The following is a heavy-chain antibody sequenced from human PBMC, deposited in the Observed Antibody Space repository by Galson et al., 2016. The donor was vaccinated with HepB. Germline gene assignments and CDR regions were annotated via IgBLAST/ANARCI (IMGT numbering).Heavy chain of an antibody. CDR2: ISYSGST. Sequence: TLSLTCTVSGVSISSGGYHWRWIRQHPGKGLEWIGYISYSGSTYYNPSLKSRVIISEDTSKNQFSLKLTSVTAADTALYYCARDLRGSGEFPWGQGTLVTVSS. D-gene: IGHD3-10*01. V-gene: IGHV4-31*03. CDR3: ARDLRGSGEFP. CDR1: GVSISSGGYH. J-gene: IGHJ5*02.